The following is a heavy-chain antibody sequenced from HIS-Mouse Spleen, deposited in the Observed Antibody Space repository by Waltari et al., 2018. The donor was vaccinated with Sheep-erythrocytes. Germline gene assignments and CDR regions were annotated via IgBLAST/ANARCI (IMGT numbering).Heavy chain of an antibody. CDR2: ISAYNGNT. CDR3: ARVYGSGSYYNDYYYYGMDV. Sequence: QVQLVQSGAEVKKPGASVKVSCKASGYTFTSYGISWVRQAPGQGLEGMGWISAYNGNTNYAQKLQGKVTMTTDTSTSTAYMELRSLRSDDTAVYYCARVYGSGSYYNDYYYYGMDVWGQGTTVTVSS. D-gene: IGHD3-10*01. J-gene: IGHJ6*02. V-gene: IGHV1-18*01. CDR1: GYTFTSYG.